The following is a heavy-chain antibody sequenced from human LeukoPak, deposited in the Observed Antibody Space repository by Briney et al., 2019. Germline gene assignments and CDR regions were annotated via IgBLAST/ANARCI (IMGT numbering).Heavy chain of an antibody. CDR3: ARGSSKYVFGYYMDV. D-gene: IGHD4-11*01. CDR2: INPKTGGT. CDR1: GYTFTGYY. V-gene: IGHV1-2*02. J-gene: IGHJ6*03. Sequence: ASVKVSCKASGYTFTGYYIHWARQAPGQGLEWVGWINPKTGGTTYAQKFLDRVTMTTDMSTSTAYMELIRLRSRDTAVYFCARGSSKYVFGYYMDVWGKGTTIIVSS.